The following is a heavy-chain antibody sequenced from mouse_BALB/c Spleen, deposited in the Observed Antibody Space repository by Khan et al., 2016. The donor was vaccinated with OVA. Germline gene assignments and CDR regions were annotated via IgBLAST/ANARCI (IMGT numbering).Heavy chain of an antibody. CDR1: GYSITSGYA. V-gene: IGHV3-2*02. CDR3: ARENYYGYYFDD. CDR2: ISYSGVT. Sequence: EVKLLESGPGLVKPSQSLSLTCTVTGYSITSGYAWNWIRQFPGNKLEWMGYISYSGVTSYTPSLKSRISITRDTSKNQFFLQLNSVTTEDTATYYCARENYYGYYFDDWGQGTTLTGSS. J-gene: IGHJ2*01. D-gene: IGHD1-1*01.